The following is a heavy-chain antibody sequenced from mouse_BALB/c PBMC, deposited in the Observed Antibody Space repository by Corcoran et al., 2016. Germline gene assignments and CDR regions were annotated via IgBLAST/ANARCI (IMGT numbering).Heavy chain of an antibody. CDR1: GYTFSSYW. CDR2: ILPGSGST. Sequence: QVQLQQSGAELMKPGASVKISCKATGYTFSSYWIEWVKQRPGNGLEWIGEILPGSGSTNYNEKFKGKATFTAATSSNTAYMQLSSLTSEDSAVYYCARNYGSSYDWYFDVWGAGTTVTVSS. D-gene: IGHD1-1*01. V-gene: IGHV1-9*01. CDR3: ARNYGSSYDWYFDV. J-gene: IGHJ1*01.